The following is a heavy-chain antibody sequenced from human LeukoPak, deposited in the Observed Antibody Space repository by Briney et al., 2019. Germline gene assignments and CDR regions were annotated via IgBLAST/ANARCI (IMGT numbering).Heavy chain of an antibody. D-gene: IGHD6-19*01. J-gene: IGHJ4*02. CDR3: ARVVLSGWYAVDY. V-gene: IGHV4-59*01. Sequence: PSETLILTCRVHGGPLRAYYWSTVRQTPGKGLERNGYIHYSGSTNYNPSLKSRVTISLDTSKNQFSLKLNSVTAADTAIYYCARVVLSGWYAVDYWGQGTLVTVSS. CDR2: IHYSGST. CDR1: GGPLRAYY.